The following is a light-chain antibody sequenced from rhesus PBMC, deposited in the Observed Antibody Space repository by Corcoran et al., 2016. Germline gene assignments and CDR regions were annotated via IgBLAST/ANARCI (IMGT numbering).Light chain of an antibody. Sequence: DIQLTQSPSSLSASVGDRVTITCRASQGISSYLAWYQQKPGKAPKLLIYDAYNLQSGVPSRFSGSGSGTEFTLTISSLQPEDFAVYYCQQRNSYPYSFGQGTKVEIK. V-gene: IGKV1-38*01. J-gene: IGKJ2*01. CDR1: QGISSY. CDR3: QQRNSYPYS. CDR2: DAY.